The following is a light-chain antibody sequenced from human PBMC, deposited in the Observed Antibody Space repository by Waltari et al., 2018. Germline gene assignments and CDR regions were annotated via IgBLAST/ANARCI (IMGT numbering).Light chain of an antibody. CDR1: ISNIGSKT. J-gene: IGLJ3*02. CDR2: SNN. Sequence: QSVLTQPPSASGTPGQRVTISCSGSISNIGSKTVTWYQQLPGTAPKLLMYSNNQRPSGVPDRFSGSKSGTSASLAISGLQSEDEADYYCAAWDDSLNGVFGGGTKLTVL. V-gene: IGLV1-44*01. CDR3: AAWDDSLNGV.